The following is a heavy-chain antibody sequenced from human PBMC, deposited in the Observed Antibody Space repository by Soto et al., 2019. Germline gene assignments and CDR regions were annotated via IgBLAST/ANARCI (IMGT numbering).Heavy chain of an antibody. J-gene: IGHJ4*02. CDR2: ISYDGSNK. CDR3: AREQSRWLAHFDY. V-gene: IGHV3-30-3*01. D-gene: IGHD6-19*01. CDR1: GFTFSSYA. Sequence: QVQLVESGGGVVQPGRSLRLSCAASGFTFSSYAMHWVRQAPGKGLEWVAVISYDGSNKYYADSVKGRFTLSRDNSKNTLYLQMHSLRAEDTAVYYCAREQSRWLAHFDYWGQGTLVTVSS.